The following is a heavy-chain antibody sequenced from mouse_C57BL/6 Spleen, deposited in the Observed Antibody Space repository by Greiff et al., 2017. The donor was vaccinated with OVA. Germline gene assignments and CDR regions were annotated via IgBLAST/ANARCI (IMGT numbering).Heavy chain of an antibody. Sequence: EVQLQQSGPELVKPGASVKISCKASGYTFTDYYMNWVKQSHGKSLEWIGDINPNNGGTSYKQKFKGKATLTVDKSSSTAYIELRSLTSEDSAVYYCARVITTVVAKNAMDYWGQGTSVTVSS. CDR1: GYTFTDYY. V-gene: IGHV1-26*01. D-gene: IGHD1-1*01. CDR2: INPNNGGT. CDR3: ARVITTVVAKNAMDY. J-gene: IGHJ4*01.